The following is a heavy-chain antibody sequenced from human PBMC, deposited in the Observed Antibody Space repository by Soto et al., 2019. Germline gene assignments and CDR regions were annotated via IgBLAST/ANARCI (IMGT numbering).Heavy chain of an antibody. D-gene: IGHD3-22*01. Sequence: SETLSLTCTVSGGSISSSSYYWGWIRQPPGKGLEWIGSIYYSGSTYYNPSLKSRVTISVDTSKNQFSLKLSSVTAADTAVYYCARRLYDDSSGFEGGGMDVWGQGPRSPSP. J-gene: IGHJ6*02. V-gene: IGHV4-39*01. CDR3: ARRLYDDSSGFEGGGMDV. CDR2: IYYSGST. CDR1: GGSISSSSYY.